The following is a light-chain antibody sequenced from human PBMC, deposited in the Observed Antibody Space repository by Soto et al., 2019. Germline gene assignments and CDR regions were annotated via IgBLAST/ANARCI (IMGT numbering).Light chain of an antibody. V-gene: IGLV2-14*03. J-gene: IGLJ2*01. Sequence: QSALTQPASVSGSPGQSITISCTGTNSDVGAYNFVSWYQQHPGKAPKLMIYDVTNRPSGVSNRFSGSKSGNTASLTTSGLQAEDEADYYCSSYSTSSILLGGGTKVTVL. CDR1: NSDVGAYNF. CDR3: SSYSTSSIL. CDR2: DVT.